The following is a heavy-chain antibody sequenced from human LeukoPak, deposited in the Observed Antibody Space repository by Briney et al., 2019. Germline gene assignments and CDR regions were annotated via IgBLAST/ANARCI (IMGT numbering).Heavy chain of an antibody. CDR3: AKEGEYSSGWYVPFDY. CDR1: GFTFSSYA. J-gene: IGHJ4*02. CDR2: ISGSGGST. D-gene: IGHD6-19*01. Sequence: GGSLRLSCAASGFTFSSYAMSWVRQAPGKGLEWVSAISGSGGSTYYADSVKGRFTISRDNPKNTLYLQMNSLRAEDTAVYYCAKEGEYSSGWYVPFDYWGQGTLVTVSS. V-gene: IGHV3-23*01.